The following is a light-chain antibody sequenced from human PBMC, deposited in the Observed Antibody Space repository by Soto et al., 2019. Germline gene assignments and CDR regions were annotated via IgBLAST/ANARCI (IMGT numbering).Light chain of an antibody. Sequence: EIVMTQSPATLSVSTGERATLSCRASQSVSSNLAWYQQKPGQAPRLLIYGASTRATGIPDRFGGSGSGTDFTLTISSLESEDFAVYYCQQYNNWPVTFGGGTKVDVK. CDR1: QSVSSN. CDR3: QQYNNWPVT. J-gene: IGKJ4*01. V-gene: IGKV3-15*01. CDR2: GAS.